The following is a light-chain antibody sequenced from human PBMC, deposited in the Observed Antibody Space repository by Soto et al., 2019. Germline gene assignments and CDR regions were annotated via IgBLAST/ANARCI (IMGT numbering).Light chain of an antibody. Sequence: EIVLTQSPDTLSLSPGERATLSCRSSQSVSSSLAWYQQKPGQAPRLLIYDASNRATGIPARFRGSGSGTDFTLHISSLEPVDFAVYYCQQRSNWPPEVTFGPGTKVDIK. V-gene: IGKV3-11*01. CDR1: QSVSSS. J-gene: IGKJ3*01. CDR3: QQRSNWPPEVT. CDR2: DAS.